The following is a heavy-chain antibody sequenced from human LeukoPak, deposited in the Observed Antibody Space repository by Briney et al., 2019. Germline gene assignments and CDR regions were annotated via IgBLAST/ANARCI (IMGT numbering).Heavy chain of an antibody. CDR2: IKQDGSEK. D-gene: IGHD6-19*01. J-gene: IGHJ4*02. Sequence: GGSLRLSCAASGFTFSSYLMSWVRQAPGKGLEWVANIKQDGSEKYYVDSVKGRFTISRDNAKNSLYLQMNSLRAEDTAVYYCARDGWQELFDYWGQGTLVTVSS. CDR3: ARDGWQELFDY. V-gene: IGHV3-7*01. CDR1: GFTFSSYL.